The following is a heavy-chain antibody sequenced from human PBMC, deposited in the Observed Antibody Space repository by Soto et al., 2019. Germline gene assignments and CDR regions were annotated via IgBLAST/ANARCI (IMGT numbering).Heavy chain of an antibody. CDR1: GGSFSGYY. CDR3: ARGRRLLLPRPHYNWCDP. V-gene: IGHV4-34*01. D-gene: IGHD2-15*01. J-gene: IGHJ5*02. Sequence: QVQLQQWGAGLLKPSETLSLTCAVYGGSFSGYYWSWIRQPPGKGLEWIGEINNSGSTNYNPSLKSRVTISGDTSKNQFSLKLSSVTAADTAVYYCARGRRLLLPRPHYNWCDPWGQGTLVTVSS. CDR2: INNSGST.